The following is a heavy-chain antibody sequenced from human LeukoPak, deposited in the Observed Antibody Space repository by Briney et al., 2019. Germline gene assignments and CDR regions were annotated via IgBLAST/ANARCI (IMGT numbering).Heavy chain of an antibody. CDR3: ARGSFRDGSGNFFDH. CDR2: IYYSGST. D-gene: IGHD3-10*01. V-gene: IGHV4-59*01. J-gene: IGHJ4*02. Sequence: SETLSLTCNVSGGSISSFYWSWIRQPPGKGLEWIGYIYYSGSTNYSPSLKSRVTISVDTSKNQFSLKLSSVTAADTAVYYCARGSFRDGSGNFFDHWGQGTLVTVSS. CDR1: GGSISSFY.